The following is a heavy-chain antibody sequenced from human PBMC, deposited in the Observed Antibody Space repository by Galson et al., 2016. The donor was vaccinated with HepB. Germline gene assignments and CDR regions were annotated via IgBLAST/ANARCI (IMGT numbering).Heavy chain of an antibody. D-gene: IGHD3-10*01. V-gene: IGHV3-74*01. CDR1: GFTFSNYW. Sequence: SLRLSCAASGFTFSNYWMHWVRQVPGKGLVWVSRMNGDGSDTTYADSVKGRFTISRDNGKNTLYLQMNSLRAEDTAVYYCVRYYGSGTYTFDNWGQGTLVTVSS. CDR2: MNGDGSDT. J-gene: IGHJ4*02. CDR3: VRYYGSGTYTFDN.